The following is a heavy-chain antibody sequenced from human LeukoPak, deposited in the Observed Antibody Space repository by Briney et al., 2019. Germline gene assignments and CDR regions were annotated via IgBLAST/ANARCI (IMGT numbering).Heavy chain of an antibody. D-gene: IGHD4-23*01. CDR1: GFTFSRFE. V-gene: IGHV3-48*03. Sequence: QAGGSLRLSCAASGFTFSRFEMNWVRQGPGKGLEWVSYISGSGSTKYYAETAKGRFTISRDNDKNSLYLQMNSLRAEDTAVYYCARDYGGVMFDYWGEGTLLTVPS. J-gene: IGHJ4*02. CDR3: ARDYGGVMFDY. CDR2: ISGSGSTK.